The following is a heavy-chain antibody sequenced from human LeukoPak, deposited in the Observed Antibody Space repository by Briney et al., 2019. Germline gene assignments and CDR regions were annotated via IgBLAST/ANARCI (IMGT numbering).Heavy chain of an antibody. CDR1: GFTFSGYW. D-gene: IGHD1-26*01. J-gene: IGHJ4*02. CDR2: IKSDGTST. CDR3: ARISSGNYGLGDY. Sequence: GGSLRLSCAASGFTFSGYWMNWVRQAPGKGLVGVSRIKSDGTSTTYADSVKGRFTISRDNAKNTLYLQMNSLRAEDTAVYYCARISSGNYGLGDYWGQGALVTVSS. V-gene: IGHV3-74*01.